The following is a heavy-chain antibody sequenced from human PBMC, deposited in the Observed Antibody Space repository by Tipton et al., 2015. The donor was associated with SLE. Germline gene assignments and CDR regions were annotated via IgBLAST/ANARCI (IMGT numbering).Heavy chain of an antibody. CDR1: GFSFSSYG. CDR3: AKDRGYCSGGSCLRYFDL. CDR2: ISGGGGST. V-gene: IGHV3-23*01. D-gene: IGHD2-15*01. J-gene: IGHJ2*01. Sequence: SLRLSCAASGFSFSSYGMHWVRQAPGKGLEWVSYISGGGGSTYYADSAKGRFTISRDNSKNTLYLQMNSLRAEDTAIYYCAKDRGYCSGGSCLRYFDLWGRGTLVTVSS.